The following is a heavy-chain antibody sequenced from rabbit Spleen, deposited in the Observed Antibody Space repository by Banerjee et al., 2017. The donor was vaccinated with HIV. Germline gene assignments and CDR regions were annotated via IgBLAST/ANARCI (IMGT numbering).Heavy chain of an antibody. CDR1: GIDFSSYYD. J-gene: IGHJ6*01. Sequence: QEQLVESGGGLVQPEGSLTLTCKASGIDFSSYYDMCWVRQAPGKGLELIACIWTSGGSTHYASWAKGRFTISKTSTTVTLQMTSLTAADTATYFCARATAGYGATTRLDLWGPGTLVTVS. V-gene: IGHV1S45*01. D-gene: IGHD6-1*01. CDR3: ARATAGYGATTRLDL. CDR2: IWTSGGST.